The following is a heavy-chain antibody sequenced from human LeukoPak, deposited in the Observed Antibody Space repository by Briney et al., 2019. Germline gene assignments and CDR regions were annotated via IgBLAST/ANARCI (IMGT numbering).Heavy chain of an antibody. CDR3: AREVGHYDFLTVYYRGYFDY. V-gene: IGHV1-69*05. CDR2: IIPLFGTA. J-gene: IGHJ4*02. D-gene: IGHD3-9*01. Sequence: ASVKVSCKASGGTFSSCAISWVRQAHGQGLEWMGVIIPLFGTANYAQKFQGRVTITTAESTSTAYMELSSLRCEDTAVYYCAREVGHYDFLTVYYRGYFDYWGQGTLVTVSS. CDR1: GGTFSSCA.